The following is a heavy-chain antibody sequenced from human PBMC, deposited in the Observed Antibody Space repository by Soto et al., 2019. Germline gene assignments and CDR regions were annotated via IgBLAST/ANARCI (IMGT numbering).Heavy chain of an antibody. CDR2: MWYDRSHT. Sequence: QAHLVESGGGVVQPGGSLRLSCAASGFTFSSYAMHWVRQAPGKGLEWVALMWYDRSHTYYAESVKGRFNISRDESKNVIFLHMSGLRAEDTGVYYCSRYRCGRTGYYAGIDVWGQGTTVTVS. CDR1: GFTFSSYA. V-gene: IGHV3-33*01. CDR3: SRYRCGRTGYYAGIDV. J-gene: IGHJ6*02. D-gene: IGHD3-9*01.